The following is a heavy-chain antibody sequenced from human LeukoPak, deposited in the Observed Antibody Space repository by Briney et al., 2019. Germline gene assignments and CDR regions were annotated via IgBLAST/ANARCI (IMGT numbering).Heavy chain of an antibody. V-gene: IGHV1-18*01. CDR1: GYTFTSYG. Sequence: ASVKVSCKASGYTFTSYGISWVRQAPGQGLEWMGWISAYNGNTNYAQKLQGRVTMTTDTSTSTAYMELSRLRSDDTAVYYCARAGPYYYDSSGTFDYWGQGTLVTVSS. D-gene: IGHD3-22*01. CDR2: ISAYNGNT. J-gene: IGHJ4*02. CDR3: ARAGPYYYDSSGTFDY.